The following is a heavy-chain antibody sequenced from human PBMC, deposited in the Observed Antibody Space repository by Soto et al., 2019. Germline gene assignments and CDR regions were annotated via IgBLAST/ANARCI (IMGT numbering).Heavy chain of an antibody. Sequence: QVQLVQSGAEVKKPGASVRVSCKASGYTFTRYDINWVRQATGQGLEWMGWMNPNSGNAGYAKKFQGRVTMTRNTATNTAYMELNSLRPEDTAVYYCARNNYDRNYYLFDYWGQGTLVTVSS. CDR2: MNPNSGNA. D-gene: IGHD3-22*01. V-gene: IGHV1-8*01. CDR1: GYTFTRYD. CDR3: ARNNYDRNYYLFDY. J-gene: IGHJ4*02.